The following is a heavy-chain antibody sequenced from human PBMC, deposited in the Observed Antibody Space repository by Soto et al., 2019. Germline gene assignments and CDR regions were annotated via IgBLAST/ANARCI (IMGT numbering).Heavy chain of an antibody. V-gene: IGHV3-23*01. CDR2: ISGSGGST. D-gene: IGHD5-12*01. J-gene: IGHJ4*02. Sequence: EVQLLESGGGLVQPGGSLRLSCAASGFTFSSYAMSWVRQAPGKGLEWVSAISGSGGSTYYADSVKGQFTISRDNSKNTLYLQRNSLRAEASDVYYWARGPIQWLRQFDYWGQGPLVT. CDR3: ARGPIQWLRQFDY. CDR1: GFTFSSYA.